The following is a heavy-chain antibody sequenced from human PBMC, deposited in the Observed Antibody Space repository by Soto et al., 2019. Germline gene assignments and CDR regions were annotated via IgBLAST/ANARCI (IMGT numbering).Heavy chain of an antibody. CDR2: ISGSGGST. Sequence: EVQLLESGGGLVQPGGSLRLSCAASGFTFSSYAMSWVRQAPGKGLEWVSAISGSGGSTYYADSVKGRFTISIDNSKYALYLHMNGLRAGDTAVYYCAKDRNGYSDGHRPFDYWGQGTLVTFSS. CDR3: AKDRNGYSDGHRPFDY. J-gene: IGHJ4*02. D-gene: IGHD5-18*01. CDR1: GFTFSSYA. V-gene: IGHV3-23*01.